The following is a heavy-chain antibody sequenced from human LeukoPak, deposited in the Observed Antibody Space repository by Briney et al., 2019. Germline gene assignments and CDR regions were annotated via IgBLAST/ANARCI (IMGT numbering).Heavy chain of an antibody. CDR2: IYSGGGT. D-gene: IGHD2-21*01. Sequence: GGSLRLSCAASGFTVSNNYMSWVRRAAGKGLEWVSLIYSGGGTYYADSVKGRFTISSDNSKNTLYLQMNSLRAEDTAVYYCERNSGELGAWGQGTLVTVSS. V-gene: IGHV3-53*01. CDR1: GFTVSNNY. CDR3: ERNSGELGA. J-gene: IGHJ5*02.